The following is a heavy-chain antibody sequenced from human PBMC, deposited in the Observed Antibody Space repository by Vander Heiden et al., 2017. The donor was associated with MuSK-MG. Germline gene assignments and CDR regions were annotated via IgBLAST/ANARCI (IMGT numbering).Heavy chain of an antibody. J-gene: IGHJ4*02. CDR3: AIGRANDYGGNRYFNY. D-gene: IGHD4-17*01. V-gene: IGHV4-34*01. CDR2: ISHSEST. Sequence: QVQLQQLGAGLLKPSQTLSLTCAVYGGSFRGDHWIRVRRPPGKGLEWIGEISHSESTNYNPSLNSRVTISVETSKNQFALKLSSVTAADTAVYYCAIGRANDYGGNRYFNYWGQGTLVTVSS. CDR1: GGSFRGDH.